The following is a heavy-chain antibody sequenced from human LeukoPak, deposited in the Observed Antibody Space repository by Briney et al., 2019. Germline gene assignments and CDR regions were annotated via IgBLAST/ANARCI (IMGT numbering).Heavy chain of an antibody. CDR1: GGSISSYY. D-gene: IGHD4-17*01. V-gene: IGHV4-59*08. Sequence: PSETLSLTCTVSGGSISSYYWSWIRQPPGKGLEWIGYIYYSGSTNYNPSLKSRVTISVDTSKNQFSLKLSSVTAADTAVYYCARHLDYGDYPLYFDYWGQGTLVTVSS. CDR3: ARHLDYGDYPLYFDY. J-gene: IGHJ4*02. CDR2: IYYSGST.